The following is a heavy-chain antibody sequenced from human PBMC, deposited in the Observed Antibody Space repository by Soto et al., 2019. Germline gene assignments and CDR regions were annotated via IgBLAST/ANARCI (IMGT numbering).Heavy chain of an antibody. CDR3: ASLGVGDWANYYYYYGMDV. V-gene: IGHV3-23*01. D-gene: IGHD2-21*02. CDR1: GFTSSVYA. Sequence: GGSLRLSCAATGFTSSVYAMTWVRQAPGKGLEWVSAVTANGGSTYSADSVKGRFTISRDNSKNTLFLQMNSLRAEDTAVYYCASLGVGDWANYYYYYGMDVWGQGTTVTVYS. CDR2: VTANGGST. J-gene: IGHJ6*02.